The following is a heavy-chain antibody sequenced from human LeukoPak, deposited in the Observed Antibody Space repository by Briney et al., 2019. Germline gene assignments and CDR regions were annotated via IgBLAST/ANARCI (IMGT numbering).Heavy chain of an antibody. CDR2: INHSGSI. CDR3: ARGGGYCTNNVCPPWFDP. V-gene: IGHV4-34*01. CDR1: GVSFSGFY. Sequence: SATLSHTCSVYGVSFSGFYWNWIRQPPGKGLEWIGEINHSGSIHYSPSLKSRLSISVDPSKNQCSLKLSSVTAADTAVYYCARGGGYCTNNVCPPWFDPWGQGALVTVSS. D-gene: IGHD2-8*01. J-gene: IGHJ5*02.